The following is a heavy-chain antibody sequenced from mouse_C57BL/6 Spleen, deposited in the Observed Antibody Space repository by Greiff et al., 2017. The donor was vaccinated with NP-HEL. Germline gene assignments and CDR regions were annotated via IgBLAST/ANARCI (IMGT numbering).Heavy chain of an antibody. CDR2: IHPNSGST. V-gene: IGHV1-64*01. D-gene: IGHD4-1*02. CDR3: ASAQLGRLYVDY. Sequence: QVQLQQPGAELVKPGASVKLSCKASGYTFTSYWMHWVKQRPGQGLEWIGMIHPNSGSTNYNEKFKSKATLTVDKSSSTAYMQLSSLTSEDSAVYYCASAQLGRLYVDYWGQGTTLTVSS. CDR1: GYTFTSYW. J-gene: IGHJ2*01.